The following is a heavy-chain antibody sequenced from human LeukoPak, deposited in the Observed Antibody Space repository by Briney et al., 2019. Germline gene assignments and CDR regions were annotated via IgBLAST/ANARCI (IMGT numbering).Heavy chain of an antibody. CDR3: AKDCAVIGDSSFDY. V-gene: IGHV3-30*04. CDR1: GFTFSSYA. D-gene: IGHD2/OR15-2a*01. J-gene: IGHJ4*02. CDR2: ISYDGSNK. Sequence: AGGSLRLSCAASGFTFSSYAMPWVRQAPGKGLEWVAVISYDGSNKYYADSVKGRFTISRDNSKNTLYLQMNSLRAEDTAVYYCAKDCAVIGDSSFDYWGQGTLVTVSS.